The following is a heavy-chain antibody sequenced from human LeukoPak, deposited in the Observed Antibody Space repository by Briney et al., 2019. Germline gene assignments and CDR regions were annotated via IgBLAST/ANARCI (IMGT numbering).Heavy chain of an antibody. D-gene: IGHD3-10*01. J-gene: IGHJ3*02. CDR3: ATGRGVSFSFWAFDI. Sequence: SETLSLTCTVSGGSISSGGYYWSWIRQHPGKGLEWIGYIYYSGSTYYNPSLKSRVTISVDTSKNQFSLKLSSVTAADTAVYYCATGRGVSFSFWAFDIWGQGKMVTVFS. CDR2: IYYSGST. V-gene: IGHV4-31*03. CDR1: GGSISSGGYY.